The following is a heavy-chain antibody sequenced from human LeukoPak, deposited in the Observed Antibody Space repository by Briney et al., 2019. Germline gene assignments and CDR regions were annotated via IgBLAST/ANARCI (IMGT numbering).Heavy chain of an antibody. CDR3: ARDISVAGSFLLFDF. CDR2: IYTSGSS. Sequence: SETLSLTCTVSGGSISSYYWSWIRQPAGKGLEWIGRIYTSGSSNSNPSLKSRVTMSADTSKNQFSLKLSSVTAADTAVYYCARDISVAGSFLLFDFWGQGTLVTVSS. V-gene: IGHV4-4*07. J-gene: IGHJ4*02. CDR1: GGSISSYY. D-gene: IGHD6-19*01.